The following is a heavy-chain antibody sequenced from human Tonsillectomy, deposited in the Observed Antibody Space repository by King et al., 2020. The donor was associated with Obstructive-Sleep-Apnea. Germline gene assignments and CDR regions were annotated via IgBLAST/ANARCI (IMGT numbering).Heavy chain of an antibody. D-gene: IGHD6-13*01. CDR2: IRSKANNYAT. Sequence: VQLVESGGGLVQPGGSLKLSCAASGFTFTGSAVHWVRQASGKGLEWVGRIRSKANNYATLYAASVTGRFTISRDDSKNTAFLQMKSLKTGETAVYYCLVRGPIAAAGEVTWGQGTLVTVSS. CDR3: LVRGPIAAAGEVT. V-gene: IGHV3-73*02. J-gene: IGHJ4*02. CDR1: GFTFTGSA.